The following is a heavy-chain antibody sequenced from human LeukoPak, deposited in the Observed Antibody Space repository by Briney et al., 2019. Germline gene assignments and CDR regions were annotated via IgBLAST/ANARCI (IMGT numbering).Heavy chain of an antibody. D-gene: IGHD3-3*01. CDR3: AKSDFWSGYYPPPDY. J-gene: IGHJ4*02. CDR1: GFTFSSYA. Sequence: PGGSLRLSCAASGFTFSSYAMSWVRQAPGKGLEWVSAISGSGGSTYYADSVKGRFTISRDNSKNTLYLQMNSLRAGDTAVYYCAKSDFWSGYYPPPDYWGQGTLVTVSS. V-gene: IGHV3-23*01. CDR2: ISGSGGST.